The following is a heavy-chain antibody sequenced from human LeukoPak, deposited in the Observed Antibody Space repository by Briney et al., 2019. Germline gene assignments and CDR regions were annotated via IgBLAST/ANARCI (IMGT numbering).Heavy chain of an antibody. D-gene: IGHD3-10*01. CDR3: AGDGLWFGELLYTKPLDY. J-gene: IGHJ4*02. Sequence: SGTLSLTCAVYGGSFSGYYWSWIRQPPGKGLEWIGEINHSGSTNYDPSLKSRVTISVDTSKNQFSLKLSSVTAADTAVYYCAGDGLWFGELLYTKPLDYWGQGTLVTVSS. V-gene: IGHV4-34*01. CDR1: GGSFSGYY. CDR2: INHSGST.